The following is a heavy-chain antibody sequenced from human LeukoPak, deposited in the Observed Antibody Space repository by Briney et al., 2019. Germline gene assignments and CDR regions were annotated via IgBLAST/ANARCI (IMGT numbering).Heavy chain of an antibody. Sequence: PSETLSLTCAMHSESSGGDDWTWIRQPPGKGLEWIGEVSPGGSTRYNPSLRSRVTISLDTSRSRFSLRLSSMTAADTGVYYCARGPRWLRAYGMDVWGQGTTVTVSS. CDR3: ARGPRWLRAYGMDV. V-gene: IGHV4-34*01. J-gene: IGHJ6*02. D-gene: IGHD5-12*01. CDR1: SESSGGDD. CDR2: VSPGGST.